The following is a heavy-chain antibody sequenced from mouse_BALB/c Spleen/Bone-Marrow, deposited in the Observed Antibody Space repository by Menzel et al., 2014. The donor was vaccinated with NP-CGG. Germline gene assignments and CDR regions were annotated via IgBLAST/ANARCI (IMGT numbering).Heavy chain of an antibody. CDR2: IDPANGNT. J-gene: IGHJ4*01. Sequence: VHVKQSGAELVKPGASVKLSCTASGFNIKDTYMRWVKQRPEQGLEWIGRIDPANGNTKYDPKFQGKATITADTSSNTAYLQLSSLTSEDTAVYYCARSRDYGSSYYAMDYWGQGTSVTVSS. CDR3: ARSRDYGSSYYAMDY. V-gene: IGHV14-3*02. D-gene: IGHD1-1*01. CDR1: GFNIKDTY.